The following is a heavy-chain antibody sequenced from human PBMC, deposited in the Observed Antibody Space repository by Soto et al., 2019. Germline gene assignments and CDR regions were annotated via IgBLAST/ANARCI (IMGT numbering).Heavy chain of an antibody. CDR3: ARSEYNSGPFDY. CDR2: FYYSGST. D-gene: IGHD6-19*01. V-gene: IGHV4-39*01. J-gene: IGHJ4*02. CDR1: GGSISSSSYY. Sequence: SETLSLTCTVSGGSISSSSYYWGWIRQPPGKGLEWIGSFYYSGSTYYNPSLKSRVTISVDTSKNQFSLTLSSVTAADTAVYYCARSEYNSGPFDYWGQGTLVTVSS.